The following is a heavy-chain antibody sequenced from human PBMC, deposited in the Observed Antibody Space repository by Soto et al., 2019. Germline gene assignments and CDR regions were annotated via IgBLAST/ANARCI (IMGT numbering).Heavy chain of an antibody. V-gene: IGHV4-59*01. D-gene: IGHD2-2*01. CDR1: GGSISSYY. Sequence: SETLSLTCTVSGGSISSYYWSWIRQPPGKGLEWIGYIYYSGSTNYNPSLKSRVTISVDTSKNQFSLKLSSVTAADTAVYYCARDRVVPAAIGMDVWGQGTTVTVSS. J-gene: IGHJ6*02. CDR2: IYYSGST. CDR3: ARDRVVPAAIGMDV.